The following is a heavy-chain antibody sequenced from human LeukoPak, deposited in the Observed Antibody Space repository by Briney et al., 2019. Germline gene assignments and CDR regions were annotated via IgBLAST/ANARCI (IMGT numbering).Heavy chain of an antibody. CDR1: GFTFSSYA. CDR3: AKKAGGVVVPQYFDY. CDR2: ISGSGGST. V-gene: IGHV3-23*01. J-gene: IGHJ4*02. Sequence: PGGSLRLSCAASGFTFSSYAMSWVRQAPGEGLEWVSAISGSGGSTYYADSVKGRFTISRDNSKNTLYLQMNSLRAEDTAVYYCAKKAGGVVVPQYFDYWGQGTLVTVSS. D-gene: IGHD3-22*01.